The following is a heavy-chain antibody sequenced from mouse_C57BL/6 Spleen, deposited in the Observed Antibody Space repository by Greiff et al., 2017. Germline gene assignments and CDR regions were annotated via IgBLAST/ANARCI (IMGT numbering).Heavy chain of an antibody. J-gene: IGHJ3*01. V-gene: IGHV1-55*01. CDR2: IYPGSGST. CDR1: GYTFTSYW. CDR3: ARDYYGSSTLFAY. D-gene: IGHD1-1*01. Sequence: QVQLKQPGAELVKPGASVKMSCKASGYTFTSYWITWVKQRPGQGLEWIGDIYPGSGSTNYNEKFKSKATLTVDTSSSTAYMQLSSLTSEDSAVYYCARDYYGSSTLFAYWGQGTLVTVSA.